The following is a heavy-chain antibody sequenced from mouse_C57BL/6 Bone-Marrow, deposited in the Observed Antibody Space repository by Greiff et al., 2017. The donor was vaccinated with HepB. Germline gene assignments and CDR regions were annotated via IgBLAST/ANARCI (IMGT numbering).Heavy chain of an antibody. J-gene: IGHJ4*01. Sequence: EVKLVESGGGLVQPGGSLSLSCAASGFTFTDYYMSWVRQPPGKALEWLGFIRNKANGYTTEYSASVKGRFTISRDTSQSILYLQMNALRAEDSATYYCARSPITDYYGSSPYAMDYWGQGTSVTVSS. CDR3: ARSPITDYYGSSPYAMDY. V-gene: IGHV7-3*01. CDR2: IRNKANGYTT. D-gene: IGHD1-1*01. CDR1: GFTFTDYY.